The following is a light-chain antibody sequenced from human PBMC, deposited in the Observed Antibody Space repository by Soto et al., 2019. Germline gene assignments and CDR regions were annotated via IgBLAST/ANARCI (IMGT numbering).Light chain of an antibody. CDR3: MQALQTPLT. J-gene: IGKJ4*01. CDR2: LGS. V-gene: IGKV2-28*01. CDR1: QSLLHSNGYNY. Sequence: DIVMTQSPLSLPVTPGEPASISCRSSQSLLHSNGYNYLDWYLQKPGQSPQLLIYLGSHRASGVTDRFSGSGSGTDFTLKISRVEAEDVGIYYCMQALQTPLTFVGGTKVEV.